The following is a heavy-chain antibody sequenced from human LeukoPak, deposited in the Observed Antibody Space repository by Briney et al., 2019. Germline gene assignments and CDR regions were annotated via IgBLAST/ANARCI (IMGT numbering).Heavy chain of an antibody. D-gene: IGHD6-19*01. CDR1: GFTFSSYG. CDR3: AKGYSSGWYDY. Sequence: GRSLRLSCAASGFTFSSYGMHWVRQAPGKGLEWVAVIRYDGSNKYYADSVKGRFTISRDNSKNTLYLQMNSLRAEDTAVYYCAKGYSSGWYDYWGQGTLVTVSS. J-gene: IGHJ4*02. CDR2: IRYDGSNK. V-gene: IGHV3-30*02.